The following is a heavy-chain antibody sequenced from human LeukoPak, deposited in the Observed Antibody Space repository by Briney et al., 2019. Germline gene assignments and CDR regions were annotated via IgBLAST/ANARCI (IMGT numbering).Heavy chain of an antibody. CDR1: GFTFSSYA. V-gene: IGHV4-59*01. J-gene: IGHJ5*02. CDR3: ARVARWFDP. Sequence: SGGSLRLSCAASGFTFSSYAMRWVRQPPGKGLEWIGYIYYSGSTNYNPSLKSRVTISVDTSKNQFSLKLSSVTAADTAVYYCARVARWFDPWGQGTLVTVSS. CDR2: IYYSGST.